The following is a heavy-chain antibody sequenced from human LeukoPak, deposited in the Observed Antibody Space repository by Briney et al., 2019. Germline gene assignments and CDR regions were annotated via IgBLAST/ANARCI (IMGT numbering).Heavy chain of an antibody. J-gene: IGHJ5*02. CDR3: ARNYNQRGGPTVTLFLAKIHWFDP. CDR2: IYTSGST. Sequence: SETLSLTCTVSGGSISSYYWSWIRQPAGKGLEWIGRIYTSGSTNYNPSLKSRVTMSVDTSKNQFSLKLSSVTAADTAVYYCARNYNQRGGPTVTLFLAKIHWFDPWGQGTLVTVSS. D-gene: IGHD4-17*01. V-gene: IGHV4-4*07. CDR1: GGSISSYY.